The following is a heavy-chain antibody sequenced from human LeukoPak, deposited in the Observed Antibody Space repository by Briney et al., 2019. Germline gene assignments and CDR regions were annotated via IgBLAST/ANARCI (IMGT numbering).Heavy chain of an antibody. J-gene: IGHJ6*03. CDR1: EFTFSRFA. Sequence: GGSLRLSCEASEFTFSRFAMSWIRQPPGTGLEWVSTLGGSGSATYYADSVKGRFTTSRGNSKDTLYLQMDNVRADDTAVYYCAKHLGSHSFLFYYMDVWGKGTSVIVS. D-gene: IGHD2-21*01. CDR3: AKHLGSHSFLFYYMDV. CDR2: LGGSGSAT. V-gene: IGHV3-23*01.